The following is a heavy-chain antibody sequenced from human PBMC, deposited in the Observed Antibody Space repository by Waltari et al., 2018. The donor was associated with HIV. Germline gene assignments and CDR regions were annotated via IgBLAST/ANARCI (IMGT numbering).Heavy chain of an antibody. V-gene: IGHV4-39*01. Sequence: QLQLQESGPGLVKPSETLSLTCTVSGGSISSSSYYWGWIRQPPGKGLEWIGSIYYSGSTYYNPSLKSRVTISVDTSKNQFSLKLSSVTAADTAVYYCARRGSYYAFDYWGQGTLVTVSS. CDR1: GGSISSSSYY. D-gene: IGHD1-26*01. J-gene: IGHJ4*02. CDR3: ARRGSYYAFDY. CDR2: IYYSGST.